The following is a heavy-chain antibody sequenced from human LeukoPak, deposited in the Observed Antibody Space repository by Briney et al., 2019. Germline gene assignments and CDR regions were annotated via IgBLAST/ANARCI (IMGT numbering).Heavy chain of an antibody. CDR1: GFTFSSYW. CDR2: IKGDGSEK. D-gene: IGHD2-15*01. J-gene: IGHJ4*02. V-gene: IGHV3-7*01. CDR3: ARAGTSHLLYYFDY. Sequence: GGSLRLSCAASGFTFSSYWMSWVRQAPGKGLEWVANIKGDGSEKYYVDSVKGRFTISRDNAKNSLYLQMNSLRAEDTAVYYCARAGTSHLLYYFDYRCQGTLVTVSS.